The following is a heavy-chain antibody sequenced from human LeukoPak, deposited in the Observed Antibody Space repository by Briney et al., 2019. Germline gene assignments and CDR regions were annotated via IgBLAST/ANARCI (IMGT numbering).Heavy chain of an antibody. CDR2: ISWDSDSI. Sequence: GGSLRLSCAASGFIFDDYAMHWVRQAPGKGLEWVSGISWDSDSIDYADSVKGRFTISRDNAKNSLYLQMNSLRAEDTAVYYCARVIDVAFDIWGQGTMVTVSS. CDR1: GFIFDDYA. D-gene: IGHD3-9*01. CDR3: ARVIDVAFDI. J-gene: IGHJ3*02. V-gene: IGHV3-9*01.